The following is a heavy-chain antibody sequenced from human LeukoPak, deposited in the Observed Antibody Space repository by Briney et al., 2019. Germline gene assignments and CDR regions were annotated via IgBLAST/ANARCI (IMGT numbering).Heavy chain of an antibody. D-gene: IGHD1-26*01. V-gene: IGHV4-39*07. Sequence: SETLSLTCTVSGGSISSSSYYWGWIRQPPGKGLEWIGSIHYSGSTYYNPSLKSRVTISLDTSKNQFSLKLSSVTAADTAVYYCAREFSSGSPYHWGQGTLVTVSS. J-gene: IGHJ5*02. CDR3: AREFSSGSPYH. CDR2: IHYSGST. CDR1: GGSISSSSYY.